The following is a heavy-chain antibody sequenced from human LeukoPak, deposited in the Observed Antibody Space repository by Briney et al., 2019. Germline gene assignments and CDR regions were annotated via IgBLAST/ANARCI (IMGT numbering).Heavy chain of an antibody. V-gene: IGHV4-34*01. J-gene: IGHJ5*02. Sequence: SETLSLTCAVYGGSFSGYYWSWIRQPPGKGLEWIGEINHSGSTNYNPSLKSRVTISVDTSKNQFSLKLSSVTAADTAVYYCARGRFTMVRGVTRWFDPWGQGTLVTVSS. D-gene: IGHD3-10*01. CDR3: ARGRFTMVRGVTRWFDP. CDR2: INHSGST. CDR1: GGSFSGYY.